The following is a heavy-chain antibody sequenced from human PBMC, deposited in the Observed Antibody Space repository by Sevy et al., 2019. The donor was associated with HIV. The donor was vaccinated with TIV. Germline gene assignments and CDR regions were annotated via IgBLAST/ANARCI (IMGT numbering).Heavy chain of an antibody. V-gene: IGHV6-1*01. CDR2: TYYRSKWYN. J-gene: IGHJ3*02. D-gene: IGHD1-26*01. CDR1: GDSVSSNSAA. Sequence: SQTLSLTCAISGDSVSSNSAAWNWIRQSPSSGLEWLGRTYYRSKWYNDYAVSVKSRITINPDTSKNQFSLQLNSGTPEDTAVYYCARGYSQSQGAFDIWGQGTMVTVSS. CDR3: ARGYSQSQGAFDI.